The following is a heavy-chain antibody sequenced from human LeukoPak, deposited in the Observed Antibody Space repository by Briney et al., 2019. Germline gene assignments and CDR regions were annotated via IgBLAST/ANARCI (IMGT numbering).Heavy chain of an antibody. CDR1: GFTVSSNY. CDR3: AKGGVSYYYYGMDV. V-gene: IGHV3-53*01. Sequence: GGSLRLSCAASGFTVSSNYMSWVRQAPGKGLEWVSVIYSGGSIYYADSVKGRFTISRDNSKNTLYLQMNSLRAEDTAVYYCAKGGVSYYYYGMDVWGHGTTVTVSS. D-gene: IGHD3-16*01. CDR2: IYSGGSI. J-gene: IGHJ6*02.